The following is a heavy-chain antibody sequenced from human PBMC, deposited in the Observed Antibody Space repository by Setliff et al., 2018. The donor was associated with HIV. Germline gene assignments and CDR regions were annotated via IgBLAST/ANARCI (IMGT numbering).Heavy chain of an antibody. V-gene: IGHV4-39*07. J-gene: IGHJ6*03. CDR2: IYYSGST. D-gene: IGHD6-6*01. CDR1: GGSVSSTSNY. Sequence: SETLSLTCSVSGGSVSSTSNYWGWIRQPPGKGLEWIGSIYYSGSTYYNPSLKSRVTISVDTSKNQFSLRLNSVTAADTAVYYCARGGGTSSPIDYHYYIDVWGKGTTVTVSS. CDR3: ARGGGTSSPIDYHYYIDV.